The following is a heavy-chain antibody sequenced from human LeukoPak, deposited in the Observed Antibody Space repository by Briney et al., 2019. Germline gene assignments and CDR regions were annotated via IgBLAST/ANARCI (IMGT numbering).Heavy chain of an antibody. CDR1: GFTFSSYS. V-gene: IGHV3-21*01. CDR2: ISSSSSYI. Sequence: GGSLRLSCAASGFTFSSYSMNWVCQAPGKGLEWVSSISSSSSYIYYADSVKGRFTISRDNAKNSLYLQMNSLRAEDTAVYYCARDLCSGGSCYSVYDYWGQGTLVTVSS. J-gene: IGHJ4*02. D-gene: IGHD2-15*01. CDR3: ARDLCSGGSCYSVYDY.